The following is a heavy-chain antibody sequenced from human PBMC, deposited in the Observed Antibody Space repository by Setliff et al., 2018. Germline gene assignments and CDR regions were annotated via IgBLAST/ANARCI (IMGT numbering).Heavy chain of an antibody. CDR1: GGTFSSYA. J-gene: IGHJ5*02. CDR3: ARGYRGYYNFWSGSQGANWFDP. CDR2: IIPIFGTA. D-gene: IGHD3-3*01. Sequence: SVKVSCKAFGGTFSSYAISWVRQAPGQGLEWMGGIIPIFGTANYAQKFQGRVTITADESTSTAYMELSSLRSEDTAVYYCARGYRGYYNFWSGSQGANWFDPWGQGTLVTVSS. V-gene: IGHV1-69*13.